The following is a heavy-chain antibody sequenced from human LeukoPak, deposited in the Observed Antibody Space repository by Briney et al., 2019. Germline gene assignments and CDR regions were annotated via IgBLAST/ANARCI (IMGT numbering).Heavy chain of an antibody. V-gene: IGHV3-49*04. CDR2: IRSRSYDETT. D-gene: IGHD1-7*01. Sequence: PGRSLRLSCATSGFTFDNYAMTWVRQAPGKGLEWVGFIRSRSYDETTDYAASVKDRFIISRDDSKRIAYLQRNSLTTEDTGMYYCARGYDCNYLHFWGQGGLVTVSS. CDR3: ARGYDCNYLHF. J-gene: IGHJ4*02. CDR1: GFTFDNYA.